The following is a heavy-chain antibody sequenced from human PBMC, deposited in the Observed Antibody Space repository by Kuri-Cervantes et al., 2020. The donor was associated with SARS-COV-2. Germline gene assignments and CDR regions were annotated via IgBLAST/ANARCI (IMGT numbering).Heavy chain of an antibody. D-gene: IGHD2-2*02. CDR3: ARDIIHCSSTSCYTGSYYYGMDV. V-gene: IGHV1-69*04. Sequence: SVKVSCKASGGTFSSYAISWVRQAPGKGLEWMGRIIPILGIANYAQKFQGRVTITADKSTSTAYMELSSLGSEDTAVYYCARDIIHCSSTSCYTGSYYYGMDVWGQGTTVTVSS. CDR1: GGTFSSYA. CDR2: IIPILGIA. J-gene: IGHJ6*02.